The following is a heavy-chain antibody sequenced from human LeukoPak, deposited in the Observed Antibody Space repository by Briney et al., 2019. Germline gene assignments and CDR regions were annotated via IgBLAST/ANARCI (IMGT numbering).Heavy chain of an antibody. Sequence: ASVTVSFTASGYTFTGYYMHWVRQAPGEGLEWMGWINPNSGGTKYAQKFQGRVTMTRDTSINTAYMEVRRLTSDDTAVYYCARERGTLAVAGDAVDIWGQGTMVTVSS. J-gene: IGHJ3*02. CDR2: INPNSGGT. CDR1: GYTFTGYY. D-gene: IGHD6-19*01. CDR3: ARERGTLAVAGDAVDI. V-gene: IGHV1-2*02.